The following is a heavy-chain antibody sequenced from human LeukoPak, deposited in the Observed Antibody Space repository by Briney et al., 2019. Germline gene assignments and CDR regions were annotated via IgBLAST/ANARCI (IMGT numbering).Heavy chain of an antibody. CDR1: GFTFSGYW. V-gene: IGHV3-23*01. D-gene: IGHD3-16*01. J-gene: IGHJ6*03. Sequence: PGGSLRLSCAASGFTFSGYWMSWVRQAPGKGLEWVSGISGSGYYTYYADSVKGRFTISRDNSKNTLYIEMNSLRAEDTAVYYCAKDGSWGDYYFYFYMDVWGKGTTVTVSS. CDR3: AKDGSWGDYYFYFYMDV. CDR2: ISGSGYYT.